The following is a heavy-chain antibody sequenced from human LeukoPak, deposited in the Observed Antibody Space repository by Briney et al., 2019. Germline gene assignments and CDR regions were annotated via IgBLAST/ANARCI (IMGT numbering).Heavy chain of an antibody. J-gene: IGHJ3*02. CDR2: IYPGDSDT. CDR1: GXSFTNYW. CDR3: ARPYGSGTYYNRVGAFDI. V-gene: IGHV5-51*01. D-gene: IGHD3-10*01. Sequence: GESLKISCKGSGXSFTNYWIGWVRQMPGKGLEWMGIIYPGDSDTRYSPSFQGQVTISADKSISTAYLQWSSLKASDTAMYYCARPYGSGTYYNRVGAFDIWGQGTMVTVSS.